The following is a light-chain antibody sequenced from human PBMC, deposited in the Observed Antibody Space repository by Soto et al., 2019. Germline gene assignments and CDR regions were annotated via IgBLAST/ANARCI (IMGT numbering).Light chain of an antibody. Sequence: DIQMNQSPATLSASVGDRATIICRASQSISAWLAWYQQTPGKAPILLIYRASILESGVPSRFSGSGFGTEFTLTISSLQPDDFATYFGQQYNADSALTFGGGTKVDI. CDR2: RAS. CDR1: QSISAW. J-gene: IGKJ4*01. CDR3: QQYNADSALT. V-gene: IGKV1-5*03.